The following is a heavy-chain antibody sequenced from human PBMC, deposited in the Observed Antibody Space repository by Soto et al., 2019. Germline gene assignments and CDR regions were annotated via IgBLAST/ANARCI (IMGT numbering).Heavy chain of an antibody. D-gene: IGHD3-16*02. CDR2: TYYRSKWFN. V-gene: IGHV6-1*01. Sequence: SQILSLTCAISGDSVSSSSAAWIWIRQSPSRGLEWLGRTYYRSKWFNDYAESVKSRITINPDTSNNQFSLNLNSVTASDTAVYYCAGRNSLASVSLNFRELSNYKWIDPWGPGTLVTVSS. CDR3: AGRNSLASVSLNFRELSNYKWIDP. J-gene: IGHJ5*02. CDR1: GDSVSSSSAA.